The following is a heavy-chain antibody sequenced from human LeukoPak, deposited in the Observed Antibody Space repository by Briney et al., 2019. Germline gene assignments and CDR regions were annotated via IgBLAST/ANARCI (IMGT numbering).Heavy chain of an antibody. V-gene: IGHV1-8*03. CDR2: MNTNSGNT. CDR3: ARASKRYSGSYYYYYYMDV. D-gene: IGHD1-26*01. J-gene: IGHJ6*03. Sequence: GASVKVSCKASGYTFTSYDINWVRQATGQGLEWMGWMNTNSGNTGYAQKFQGRVTITRNTSISTAYMELSSLRSEDTAVYYCARASKRYSGSYYYYYYMDVWGKGTTVTVSS. CDR1: GYTFTSYD.